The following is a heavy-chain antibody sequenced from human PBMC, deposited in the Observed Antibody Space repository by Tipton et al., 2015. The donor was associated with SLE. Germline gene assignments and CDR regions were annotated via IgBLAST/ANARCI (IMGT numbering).Heavy chain of an antibody. CDR2: INPNSGGT. CDR1: GYTFTGYY. V-gene: IGHV1-2*02. J-gene: IGHJ6*02. CDR3: ARDGIPLPGYFYYGMDV. Sequence: QSGPEVKKPGASVKGSCKASGYTFTGYYMHWVRQAPGQGLEWMGWINPNSGGTNYAQKFQGRVTMTRDTSISTAYMELSRLRSDDTAVYYCARDGIPLPGYFYYGMDVWGQGATVTVSS. D-gene: IGHD5-18*01.